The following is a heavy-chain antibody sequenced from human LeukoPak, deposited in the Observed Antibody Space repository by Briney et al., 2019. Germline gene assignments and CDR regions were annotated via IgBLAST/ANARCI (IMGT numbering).Heavy chain of an antibody. J-gene: IGHJ4*02. Sequence: LETLSLTCTVSGGSISSSSYYWGWIRQPPGKGLEWIGSIYYSGSTYYNPSLKSRVTISVDTSKNQFSLKLSSVTAADTAVYYCARHPRLYCSSTSCYDYYFDYWGQGTLVTVSS. CDR1: GGSISSSSYY. D-gene: IGHD2-2*01. CDR2: IYYSGST. CDR3: ARHPRLYCSSTSCYDYYFDY. V-gene: IGHV4-39*01.